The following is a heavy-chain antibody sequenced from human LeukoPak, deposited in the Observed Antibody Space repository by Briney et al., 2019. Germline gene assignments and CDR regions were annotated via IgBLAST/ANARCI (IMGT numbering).Heavy chain of an antibody. D-gene: IGHD5-18*01. CDR3: ARGPILLWIHNGMDV. CDR1: GFIFGDHA. V-gene: IGHV3-49*04. CDR2: IRSKAYGGTT. Sequence: GGSLRLSCTTSGFIFGDHAMSWVRQAAGKWLEWIGFIRSKAYGGTTEYAASVIGRFTISRDDSKSIAYLQMNSLQIEGTGMYYCARGPILLWIHNGMDVWGQGTTVTVSS. J-gene: IGHJ6*02.